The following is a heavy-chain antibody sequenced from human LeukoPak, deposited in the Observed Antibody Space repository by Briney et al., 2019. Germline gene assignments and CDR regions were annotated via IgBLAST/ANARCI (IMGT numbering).Heavy chain of an antibody. V-gene: IGHV4-4*07. CDR2: IYTSGST. J-gene: IGHJ4*02. CDR1: GGSISSYY. CDR3: ARVSPHIVVVVAATRGDYFDY. D-gene: IGHD2-15*01. Sequence: SETLSLTCTVSGGSISSYYWSWIRQPAGKGLEWIGRIYTSGSTNYNPSLKSRVTMSVDTSKNQFSLKLSSVTAAGTAVYYCARVSPHIVVVVAATRGDYFDYWGQGTLVTVSS.